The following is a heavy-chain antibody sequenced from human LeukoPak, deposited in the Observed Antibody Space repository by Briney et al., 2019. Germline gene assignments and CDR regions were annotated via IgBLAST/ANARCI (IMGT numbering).Heavy chain of an antibody. Sequence: GGSLRLSCAAAGFTFSSDWMHWVRQAPGKGLVWVSRIKGDGSGTNCADSVKGRFTISRDNAKNTLYLQMNSLRAEDTALYFCARGSTNILPNVRDAWGQGTLVTVSS. CDR1: GFTFSSDW. D-gene: IGHD5-24*01. CDR2: IKGDGSGT. J-gene: IGHJ5*02. CDR3: ARGSTNILPNVRDA. V-gene: IGHV3-74*01.